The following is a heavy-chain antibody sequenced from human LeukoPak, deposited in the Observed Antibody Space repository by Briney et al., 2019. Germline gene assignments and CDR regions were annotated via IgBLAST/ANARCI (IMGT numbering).Heavy chain of an antibody. CDR3: AKELPYGDYYFDY. D-gene: IGHD4-17*01. Sequence: PGGSLGLSCAASGFTFDDYAMHWVRQAPGKGLEWVSGISWNSGSIGYADSVKGRFTISRDNAKNSLYLQMNSLRAEDTALYYCAKELPYGDYYFDYWGQGTLVTVSS. V-gene: IGHV3-9*01. CDR2: ISWNSGSI. J-gene: IGHJ4*02. CDR1: GFTFDDYA.